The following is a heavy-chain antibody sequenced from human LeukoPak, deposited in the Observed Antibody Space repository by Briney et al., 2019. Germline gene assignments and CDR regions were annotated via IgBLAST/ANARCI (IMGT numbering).Heavy chain of an antibody. CDR3: ARLGLEVGGPNWFDP. D-gene: IGHD1-1*01. Sequence: PGGSLRLSCAVSGFIFSSYWMNWVRQAPGKGLEWVGKKKEDGSEKYYLDSVKGRFTISRDNAKNSLYLQMNSLRVEDTAVYYCARLGLEVGGPNWFDPWGQGTLVTVSS. V-gene: IGHV3-7*01. CDR2: KKEDGSEK. J-gene: IGHJ5*02. CDR1: GFIFSSYW.